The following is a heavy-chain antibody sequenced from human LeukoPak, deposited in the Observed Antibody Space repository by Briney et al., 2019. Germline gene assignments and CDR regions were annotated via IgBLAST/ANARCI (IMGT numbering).Heavy chain of an antibody. Sequence: PSETLSLTCSVSGGSFSNHFWSWVRQPAGKGLEWIGRIYPSGNTNYNPSLKSRVTISVDTSKNQFSLKLSSVTAADTAVYYCASPKRYSSSWYFYWGQGTLVTVSS. CDR3: ASPKRYSSSWYFY. CDR2: IYPSGNT. CDR1: GGSFSNHF. J-gene: IGHJ4*02. V-gene: IGHV4-4*07. D-gene: IGHD6-13*01.